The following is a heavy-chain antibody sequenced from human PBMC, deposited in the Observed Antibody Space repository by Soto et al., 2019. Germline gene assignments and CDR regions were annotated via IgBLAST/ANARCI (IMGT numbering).Heavy chain of an antibody. J-gene: IGHJ5*02. D-gene: IGHD4-17*01. Sequence: QLQLQESGPGLVKPSETLSLTCTVAGGSISSSSSYWGWIRQPPGKGLEWIGYIYYSVSTNYNPSRKSRVTIYVDTSKNQFSLKLNSVTAADTAVYYCARKPRGAATVTSVINWFDPWGQGALVTVSS. CDR2: IYYSVST. V-gene: IGHV4-39*01. CDR3: ARKPRGAATVTSVINWFDP. CDR1: GGSISSSSSY.